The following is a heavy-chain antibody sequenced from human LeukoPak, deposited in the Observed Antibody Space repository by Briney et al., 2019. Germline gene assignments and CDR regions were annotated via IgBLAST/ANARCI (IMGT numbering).Heavy chain of an antibody. D-gene: IGHD3-3*01. CDR3: ARGYDFWSGSSYGMDV. CDR1: GGSISSGGYY. V-gene: IGHV4-31*03. J-gene: IGHJ6*02. Sequence: SETLSLTCTVSGGSISSGGYYWSWIRQHPGKGLEWIGYIYYSGSTYYNPSLKSRVTISVDTSKNQFSLKLSSLTAADTAVYYCARGYDFWSGSSYGMDVWGQGTTVTVSS. CDR2: IYYSGST.